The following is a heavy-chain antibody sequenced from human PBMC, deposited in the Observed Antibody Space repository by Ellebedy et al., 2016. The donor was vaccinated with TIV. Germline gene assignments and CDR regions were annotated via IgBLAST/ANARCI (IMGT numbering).Heavy chain of an antibody. CDR3: ARDPVCVGPAFEV. CDR1: GLTFSSHA. Sequence: GESLKISCAASGLTFSSHAMSWVRQAPGKGLEWVSSITESGGNTYYADSVKGRFTISRDNSKDTLYLQINSLRAEDTAIYYCARDPVCVGPAFEVWGQGTMVTVSS. J-gene: IGHJ3*01. V-gene: IGHV3-23*01. D-gene: IGHD2-8*01. CDR2: ITESGGNT.